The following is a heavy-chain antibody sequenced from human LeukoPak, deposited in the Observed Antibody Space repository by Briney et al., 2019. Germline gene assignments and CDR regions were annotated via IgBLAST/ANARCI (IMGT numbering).Heavy chain of an antibody. D-gene: IGHD3-9*01. Sequence: ASVKVSCKVSGYTLTELCMHWVRQAPGKGLEWMGGFDPEDGETIYAQKFQGRVTMTEDTSTDTAYMELSSLRSEDTAVYYCATATFDWLLYKPRDAFDIWGQGTMVTVSS. V-gene: IGHV1-24*01. CDR1: GYTLTELC. CDR2: FDPEDGET. CDR3: ATATFDWLLYKPRDAFDI. J-gene: IGHJ3*02.